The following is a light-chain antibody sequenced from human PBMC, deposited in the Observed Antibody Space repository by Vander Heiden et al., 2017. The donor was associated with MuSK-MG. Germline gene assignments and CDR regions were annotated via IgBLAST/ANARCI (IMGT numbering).Light chain of an antibody. J-gene: IGLJ2*01. CDR1: GSDIGAYNF. Sequence: QSALSQPASVSGSPGQSITISCTGTGSDIGAYNFVSWYQHHPGKAPKLLIYDMTHRPSGVSSRFSATKSGSTASLTISGLQAEDEADYYCSSYTTSRTVVFGGGTKVTVL. V-gene: IGLV2-14*03. CDR3: SSYTTSRTVV. CDR2: DMT.